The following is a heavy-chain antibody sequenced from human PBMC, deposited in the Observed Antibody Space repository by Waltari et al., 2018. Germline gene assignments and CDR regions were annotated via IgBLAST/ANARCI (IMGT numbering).Heavy chain of an antibody. CDR3: ATYIGASVGTAAFDV. Sequence: QLQLQESGPGPVKPSETLSLTCSVSGGSIDTPKHYWSWIRQPPGQGLEWIGTISYAGTTYTNPSLRSRLTMSRDTSKNQLSQTLGSTTAADTAVYYCATYIGASVGTAAFDVWGQGTMVTVSS. CDR1: GGSIDTPKHY. V-gene: IGHV4-39*01. D-gene: IGHD5-12*01. CDR2: ISYAGTT. J-gene: IGHJ3*01.